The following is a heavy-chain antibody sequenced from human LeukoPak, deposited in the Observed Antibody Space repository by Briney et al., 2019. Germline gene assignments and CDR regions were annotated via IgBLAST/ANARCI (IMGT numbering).Heavy chain of an antibody. CDR2: IYYSGST. V-gene: IGHV4-39*01. Sequence: SETLSLTCTVSGGSISSSSYYWGWIRQPPGKGLEWIGSIYYSGSTYYNPSLKSRVTISVDTSKIQFSLKLSSVTAADTAVYLCARHIRNYYDSSGPVGYFDYWGQGTLVTVSS. J-gene: IGHJ4*02. CDR1: GGSISSSSYY. D-gene: IGHD3-22*01. CDR3: ARHIRNYYDSSGPVGYFDY.